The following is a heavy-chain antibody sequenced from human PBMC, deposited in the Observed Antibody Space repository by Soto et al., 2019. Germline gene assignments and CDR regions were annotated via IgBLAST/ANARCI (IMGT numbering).Heavy chain of an antibody. CDR1: GFTFSSYG. CDR2: ISYDGSNK. CDR3: AKGPPEGAQPAGFDY. V-gene: IGHV3-30*18. Sequence: GGSLRLSCAASGFTFSSYGMHWVRQAPGKGLEWVAVISYDGSNKYYADSVKGRSTISRDNSKNTLYLQMNSLRVEDTAVYYCAKGPPEGAQPAGFDYWGQGTLVTVSS. D-gene: IGHD1-26*01. J-gene: IGHJ4*02.